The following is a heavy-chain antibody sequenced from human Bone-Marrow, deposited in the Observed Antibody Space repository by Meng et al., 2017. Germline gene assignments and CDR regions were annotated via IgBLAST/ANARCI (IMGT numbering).Heavy chain of an antibody. CDR2: INWNGGST. Sequence: GESLKISFAASGFTFDDYGMSWVRQAPGKGLEWVSGINWNGGSTGYADSVKGRFTISRDNAKNSLYLQMNSLRAEDTALYYCASKGTSSSYDYWGQGTLVTVSS. V-gene: IGHV3-20*03. CDR1: GFTFDDYG. CDR3: ASKGTSSSYDY. J-gene: IGHJ4*02. D-gene: IGHD6-13*01.